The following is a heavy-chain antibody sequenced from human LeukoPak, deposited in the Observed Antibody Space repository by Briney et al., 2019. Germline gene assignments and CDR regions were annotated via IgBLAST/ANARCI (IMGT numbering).Heavy chain of an antibody. V-gene: IGHV4-38-2*01. CDR1: GYSISSGYY. CDR2: IYHSGST. J-gene: IGHJ4*02. D-gene: IGHD4-17*01. CDR3: ARRAEDYGDYGLDY. Sequence: PSETLSLTCAVSGYSISSGYYWGWIRQPPGKGLEWIGSIYHSGSTYYNPSLKSRVTISVDTSKNQLSLKLSSVTAADTAVYYCARRAEDYGDYGLDYWGQGTLVTVSS.